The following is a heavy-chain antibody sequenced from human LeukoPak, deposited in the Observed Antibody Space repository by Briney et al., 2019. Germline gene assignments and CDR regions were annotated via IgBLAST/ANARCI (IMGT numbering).Heavy chain of an antibody. V-gene: IGHV3-74*01. CDR3: TRDFDFSSAI. J-gene: IGHJ4*02. Sequence: GGSLRLSCAASGFTFSSYWMHWVRQAPGKGLAWVSRISPDGSTTGHADSVKGRFTTSRDNAKNTLFLQMNSLRAEDTAVYYCTRDFDFSSAIWGQGTLVTVSS. D-gene: IGHD3-3*01. CDR1: GFTFSSYW. CDR2: ISPDGSTT.